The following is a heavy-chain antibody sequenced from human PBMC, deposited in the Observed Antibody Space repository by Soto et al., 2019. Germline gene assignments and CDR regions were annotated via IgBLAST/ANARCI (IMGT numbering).Heavy chain of an antibody. CDR3: VKGSVWTWFDP. J-gene: IGHJ5*02. CDR2: ISYDGTNK. D-gene: IGHD2-21*01. Sequence: GGSLRLSCAASGFSFSISPMHWVRQAPGKGPEWVALISYDGTNKFYADSVKGRFTISRDNSKSTLYLQVDSLRPEDAAVYYCVKGSVWTWFDPWGQGILVTVSS. V-gene: IGHV3-30-3*02. CDR1: GFSFSISP.